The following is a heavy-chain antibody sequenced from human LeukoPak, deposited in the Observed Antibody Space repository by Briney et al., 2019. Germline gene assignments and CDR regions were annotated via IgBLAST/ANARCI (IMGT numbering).Heavy chain of an antibody. D-gene: IGHD5-18*01. CDR3: ARARGGYGRYYFDY. CDR2: ISSSGSTI. J-gene: IGHJ4*02. CDR1: GFTFSDYD. Sequence: GGSLRLSCAASGFTFSDYDMSWIRQAPGKGLEWVSYISSSGSTIYYTDSLKGRFTISRDNAKNSLYLQMNSLRAADTAVYYCARARGGYGRYYFDYWGQGTLVTVSS. V-gene: IGHV3-11*04.